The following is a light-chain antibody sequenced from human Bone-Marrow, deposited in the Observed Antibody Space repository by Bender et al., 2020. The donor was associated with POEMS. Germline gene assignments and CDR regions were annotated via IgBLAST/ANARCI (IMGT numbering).Light chain of an antibody. CDR3: QTWASGIWV. V-gene: IGLV4-69*01. CDR1: SGYTHYA. J-gene: IGLJ3*02. Sequence: QPVVTQSPSASASLGASVKLTCTLNSGYTHYAIAWHQQQPEKGPRFLMRLNSDGSHTKGDGVPDRFSGSSSGAERYLTISSLQSEDEADYYCQTWASGIWVFGGGTKLTVL. CDR2: LNSDGSH.